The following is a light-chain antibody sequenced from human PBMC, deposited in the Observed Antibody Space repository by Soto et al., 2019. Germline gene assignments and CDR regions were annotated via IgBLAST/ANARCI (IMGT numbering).Light chain of an antibody. CDR1: QGIRTE. V-gene: IGKV1-6*01. CDR2: GAS. Sequence: AIQMTQSPSSLSASVGDRVTITCRASQGIRTELGWYQQRPGRAPKLRIYGASTLQSGVPSRFSGSGSGTDFTLTISDLQPEDFATYYCLQDSSYPRTFGQGTKIDIK. CDR3: LQDSSYPRT. J-gene: IGKJ1*01.